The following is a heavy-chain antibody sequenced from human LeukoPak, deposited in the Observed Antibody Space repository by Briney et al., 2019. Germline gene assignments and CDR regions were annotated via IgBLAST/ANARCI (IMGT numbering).Heavy chain of an antibody. V-gene: IGHV3-48*04. Sequence: PGGSLRLSCAASGFTFSSYSMNWVRQAPGKGLEWVSYISSSGSTIYYADSVKGRFTISRDNAKNSLYLQMNSLRAEDTAVYYCARGDYYYYMDVWGKGTTVTISS. CDR1: GFTFSSYS. CDR3: ARGDYYYYMDV. J-gene: IGHJ6*03. CDR2: ISSSGSTI.